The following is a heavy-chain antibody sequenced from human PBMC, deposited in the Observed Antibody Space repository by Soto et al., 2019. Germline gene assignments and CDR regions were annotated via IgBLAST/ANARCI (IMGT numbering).Heavy chain of an antibody. V-gene: IGHV4-39*01. CDR1: GGSISSSSYY. CDR3: ARHGSGDSPHLNWFDP. J-gene: IGHJ5*02. CDR2: IYYSGST. Sequence: QLQLQESGPGLVKPSETLSLTCTVSGGSISSSSYYWGWIRQPPGKGLEWIGSIYYSGSTYYNPSLKSRVSISVDTSKNQCALKLSSVTAADTAVYYCARHGSGDSPHLNWFDPWGQGTLVTVSS. D-gene: IGHD4-17*01.